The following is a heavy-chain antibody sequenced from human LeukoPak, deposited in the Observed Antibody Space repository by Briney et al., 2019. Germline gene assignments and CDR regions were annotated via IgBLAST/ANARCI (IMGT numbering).Heavy chain of an antibody. V-gene: IGHV1-2*06. CDR3: ARRYCTNGVCYHSVDY. CDR1: GYTFTGYY. D-gene: IGHD2-8*01. Sequence: GASVKVSCKASGYTFTGYYMHWVRQAPGQGLEWMGRINPNSGGTNYAQKFQGSVTMTRDTSISTAYMELSSLRSEDTAVYYCARRYCTNGVCYHSVDYWGQGTLVTVSS. J-gene: IGHJ4*02. CDR2: INPNSGGT.